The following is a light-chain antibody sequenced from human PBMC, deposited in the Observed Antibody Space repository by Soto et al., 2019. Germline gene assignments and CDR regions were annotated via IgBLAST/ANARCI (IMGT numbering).Light chain of an antibody. CDR2: GAS. CDR1: QSVSSSS. V-gene: IGKV3-20*01. CDR3: QQYGSSPRT. Sequence: EIVLTQSPGTLSLSPGDRGTLSCRASQSVSSSSLAWYQQKAGQAPRLLIYGASIRATGIPDRFSGSGSGKDFTLTIRRLEPEDFAVYYCQQYGSSPRTFGQGTRVEIK. J-gene: IGKJ1*01.